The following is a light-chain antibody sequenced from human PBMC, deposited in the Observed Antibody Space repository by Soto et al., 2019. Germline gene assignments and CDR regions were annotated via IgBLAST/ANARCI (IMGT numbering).Light chain of an antibody. CDR1: SSDVGSYNL. V-gene: IGLV2-23*01. Sequence: LTQPASVSGSPGESITISCTGTSSDVGSYNLVSWYQQHPGKAPKLMIYEGSKRPSGVSNRFSGSKSGNTASLTISGLQAEDEADYYCCSYAGSSTYVFGTGTKVTVL. J-gene: IGLJ1*01. CDR2: EGS. CDR3: CSYAGSSTYV.